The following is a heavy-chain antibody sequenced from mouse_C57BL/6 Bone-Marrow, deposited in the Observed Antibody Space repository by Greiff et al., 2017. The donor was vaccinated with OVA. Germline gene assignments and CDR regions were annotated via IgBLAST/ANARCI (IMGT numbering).Heavy chain of an antibody. J-gene: IGHJ2*01. CDR1: GFTFTNYY. CDR2: IRYKPNGSTT. CDR3: ARYKGRVAVDYFDY. D-gene: IGHD1-1*01. V-gene: IGHV7-3*01. Sequence: EVMLVESGGGLVQPGDSLSLSCAASGFTFTNYYMSWVRQPPGKALEWLAFIRYKPNGSTTEYSASVKGRFTISRDKSQSILYLQMNALRAEDSATYYCARYKGRVAVDYFDYWGQGTALTVSS.